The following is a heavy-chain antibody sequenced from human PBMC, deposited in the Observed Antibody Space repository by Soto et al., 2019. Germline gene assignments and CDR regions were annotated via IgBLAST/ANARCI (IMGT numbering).Heavy chain of an antibody. V-gene: IGHV4-31*03. CDR3: VGSSGYYGSGSSYYYFDY. D-gene: IGHD3-10*01. CDR1: SGSVSSSGFY. J-gene: IGHJ4*02. Sequence: QVQLQESGPGLVKPSQTLSLTCTVSSGSVSSSGFYWSWIRQYPGKGLEWIGYVYHSGSTYYNPSLKSRLSISIDTSTNQFSLKLGSVSAADTAVYYCVGSSGYYGSGSSYYYFDYWGQGTLVSVSS. CDR2: VYHSGST.